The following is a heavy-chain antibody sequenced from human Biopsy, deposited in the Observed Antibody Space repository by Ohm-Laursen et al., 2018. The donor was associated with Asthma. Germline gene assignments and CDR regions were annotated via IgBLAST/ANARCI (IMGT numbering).Heavy chain of an antibody. Sequence: TLSLTCTVSCGSITSGGYYWTWIRQHPGKGLEWIGFIYYSGSTYYNPSLKSRVSISIDTSKNQFSLKLSSVTAADTAVYYCARAQDYYDSRGYYRSFDYWGQGTLVNVSS. D-gene: IGHD3-22*01. CDR2: IYYSGST. CDR3: ARAQDYYDSRGYYRSFDY. J-gene: IGHJ4*02. V-gene: IGHV4-31*03. CDR1: CGSITSGGYY.